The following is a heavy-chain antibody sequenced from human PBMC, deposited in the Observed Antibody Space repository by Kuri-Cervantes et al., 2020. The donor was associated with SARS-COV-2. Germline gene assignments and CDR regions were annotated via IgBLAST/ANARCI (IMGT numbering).Heavy chain of an antibody. CDR2: ISGSGGST. J-gene: IGHJ4*02. V-gene: IGHV3-23*01. Sequence: GGSLRLSCAASGFTFNSYFMSWLRQAPGKGLEWVSAISGSGGSTYYADSVKGRFTISRDNAKNSLYLQMNSLRAEDTAVYYCARVRMVGSSSVPYYFDYWGQGTLVTVSS. D-gene: IGHD6-6*01. CDR1: GFTFNSYF. CDR3: ARVRMVGSSSVPYYFDY.